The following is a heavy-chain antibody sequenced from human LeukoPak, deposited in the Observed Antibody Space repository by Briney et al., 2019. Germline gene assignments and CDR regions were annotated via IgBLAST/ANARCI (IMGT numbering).Heavy chain of an antibody. J-gene: IGHJ4*02. Sequence: GGSLRLSCAASGFTFSSYSMNWVRQAPGKGLEWVSYISSSSSIIYYADSVKGRFTISRDNAKNSLYLQMNGLRAEDTAVYYCARNYDFWSGIQPLDYWGQGTLVTVSS. D-gene: IGHD3-3*01. CDR2: ISSSSSII. CDR3: ARNYDFWSGIQPLDY. CDR1: GFTFSSYS. V-gene: IGHV3-48*01.